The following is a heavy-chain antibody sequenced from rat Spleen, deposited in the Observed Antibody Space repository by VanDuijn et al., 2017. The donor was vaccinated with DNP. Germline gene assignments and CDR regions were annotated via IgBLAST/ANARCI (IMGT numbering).Heavy chain of an antibody. D-gene: IGHD1-7*01. CDR2: INFDGNIT. Sequence: EVQLVESGGGLVQPGRSMKLSCAASGFTFSNCDMAWVRQAPKKGLEWVATINFDGNITYYRDSVKGRFTVSRDNAKSTLYLQMDSLRSEDTATYYCVTGSYAGFAYWGQGTLVTVSS. CDR3: VTGSYAGFAY. V-gene: IGHV5-7*01. J-gene: IGHJ3*01. CDR1: GFTFSNCD.